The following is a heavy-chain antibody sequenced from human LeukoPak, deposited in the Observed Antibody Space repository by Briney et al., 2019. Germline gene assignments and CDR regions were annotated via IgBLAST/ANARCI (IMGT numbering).Heavy chain of an antibody. J-gene: IGHJ3*02. V-gene: IGHV4-59*08. CDR3: ARAVRQTGIVGATPGAFDI. CDR2: IYYSGST. CDR1: GGSISSYY. D-gene: IGHD1-26*01. Sequence: EASETLSLTCTVSGGSISSYYWSWIRQPSGKGLEWIGYIYYSGSTNYNPSLKSRVTISVDTSKIQFSLKLSSVTAADTAVYYCARAVRQTGIVGATPGAFDIWGQGTMVTVSS.